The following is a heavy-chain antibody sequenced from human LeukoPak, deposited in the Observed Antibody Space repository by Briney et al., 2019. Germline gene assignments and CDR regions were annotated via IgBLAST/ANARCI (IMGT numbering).Heavy chain of an antibody. Sequence: GGSLRLSCAASGFTFSSYAMSWVRQAPGKGLEWVSAISGSGGSTYYADSVKGRFTISRDNSKNTLYLQMNSLRAEDTAVYYCAKPRSDPAYTRAPFGPWGQGTLVTVSS. CDR3: AKPRSDPAYTRAPFGP. CDR1: GFTFSSYA. D-gene: IGHD4-11*01. V-gene: IGHV3-23*01. J-gene: IGHJ5*02. CDR2: ISGSGGST.